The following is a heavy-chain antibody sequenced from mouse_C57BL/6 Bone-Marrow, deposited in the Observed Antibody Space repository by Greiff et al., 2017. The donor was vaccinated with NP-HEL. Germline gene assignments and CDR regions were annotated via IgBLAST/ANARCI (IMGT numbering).Heavy chain of an antibody. V-gene: IGHV1-15*01. CDR1: GYTFTDYE. D-gene: IGHD1-1*01. CDR2: IDPDTGGT. Sequence: LQESGAELVRPGASVTLSCKASGYTFTDYEMHWVKQTPVHGLEWIGAIDPDTGGTAYNQKFKGKAILTADKSSSTAYMQLRSLTSEDSAVYYCTRWYYGTTFDYWGQGTTLTVSA. CDR3: TRWYYGTTFDY. J-gene: IGHJ2*01.